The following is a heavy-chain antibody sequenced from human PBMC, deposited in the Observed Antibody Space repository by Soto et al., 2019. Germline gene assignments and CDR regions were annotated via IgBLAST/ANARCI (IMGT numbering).Heavy chain of an antibody. D-gene: IGHD3-22*01. CDR3: ARHELEYYESAGAFDI. CDR1: GFRFTSYW. Sequence: GGSLKISCRGSGFRFTSYWISWVRQMPGKGREIMGRIDPSYYYTNYSPSFPGHGAISADKSISTAYLQWSSLKAVYTAMYYCARHELEYYESAGAFDIWGQGTMVTVSS. CDR2: IDPSYYYT. J-gene: IGHJ3*02. V-gene: IGHV5-10-1*01.